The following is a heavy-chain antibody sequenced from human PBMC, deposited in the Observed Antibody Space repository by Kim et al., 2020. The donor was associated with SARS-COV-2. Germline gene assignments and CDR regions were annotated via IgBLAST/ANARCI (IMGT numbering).Heavy chain of an antibody. CDR2: IYYSGST. CDR1: GGSISSGGYY. D-gene: IGHD3-10*01. J-gene: IGHJ6*02. CDR3: ARDMVRGATWGNYYYYGMDV. V-gene: IGHV4-31*03. Sequence: SETLSLTCTVSGGSISSGGYYWSWIRQHPGKGLEWIGYIYYSGSTYYNPSLKSRVTISVDTSKNQFSLKLSSVTAADTAVYYCARDMVRGATWGNYYYYGMDVWGQGTTVTVSS.